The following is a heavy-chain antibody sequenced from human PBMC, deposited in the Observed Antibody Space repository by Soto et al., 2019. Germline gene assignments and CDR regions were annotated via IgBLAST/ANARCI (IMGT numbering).Heavy chain of an antibody. CDR1: GYTFTSYG. CDR3: ARDRGYYYDSSGPDAFDI. Sequence: QVQLVQSGAEVKKPEASVKVSCKASGYTFTSYGISWVRQAPGQGLEWMGWISAYNGNTNYAQKLQGRVTMTTDTSTSTAYMEMRSLRSDDTDVYYWARDRGYYYDSSGPDAFDIWGQGTMVTVSS. J-gene: IGHJ3*02. V-gene: IGHV1-18*01. CDR2: ISAYNGNT. D-gene: IGHD3-22*01.